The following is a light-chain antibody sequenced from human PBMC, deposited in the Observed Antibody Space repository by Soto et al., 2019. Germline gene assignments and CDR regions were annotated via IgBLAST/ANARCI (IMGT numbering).Light chain of an antibody. V-gene: IGKV3-15*01. Sequence: EIVMTQSPATLSVSPGERVTLSCRASQSVSDTLAWYQQKPGQAPRLLIYGASTRATTITARFSGSGSGTEFTLTISSLQSEDFAVYYCQQSNNWPYTFGQGTKLDIK. CDR1: QSVSDT. CDR2: GAS. CDR3: QQSNNWPYT. J-gene: IGKJ2*01.